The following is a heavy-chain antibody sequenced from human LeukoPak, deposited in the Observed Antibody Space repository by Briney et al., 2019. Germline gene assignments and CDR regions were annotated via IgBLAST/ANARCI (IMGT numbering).Heavy chain of an antibody. Sequence: SETLSLTCTVSGGSISGFYWIWIRQPPGKALEWIGYIYYSVSTNYNPSLKSRAALSVDTSKNQFSLKLSSVTAADTALYYCARVSNAFSGNGAFDIWGQGTMVTVSS. D-gene: IGHD4-23*01. J-gene: IGHJ3*02. CDR1: GGSISGFY. CDR2: IYYSVST. V-gene: IGHV4-59*01. CDR3: ARVSNAFSGNGAFDI.